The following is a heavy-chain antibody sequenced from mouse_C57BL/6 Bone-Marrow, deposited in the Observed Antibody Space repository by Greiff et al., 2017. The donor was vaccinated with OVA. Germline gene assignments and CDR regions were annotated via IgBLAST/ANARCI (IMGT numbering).Heavy chain of an antibody. CDR1: GYTFTDYE. CDR2: IDPATGGT. D-gene: IGHD2-5*01. CDR3: TRGYSNYYAMDY. J-gene: IGHJ4*01. V-gene: IGHV1-15*01. Sequence: VQLQQSGAELVRPGASVTLSCKASGYTFTDYEMHWVKQTPVHGLEWIGAIDPATGGTAYNQKFKGKAILTADKSSSTACMELRSLTSEDSAVYYCTRGYSNYYAMDYWGQGTSVTVSS.